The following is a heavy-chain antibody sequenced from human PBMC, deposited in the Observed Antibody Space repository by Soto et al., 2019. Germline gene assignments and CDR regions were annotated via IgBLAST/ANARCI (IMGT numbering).Heavy chain of an antibody. J-gene: IGHJ4*02. Sequence: GGSLRLSCGASGFTFTTYWMSWVRQAPGKGLEWVANIKQDGSETYYVDSIKGRFTISRDNASNSLYLQMNSLRVEDTPVYYWGGGSGWFQTDWAQGTPVTVSS. CDR2: IKQDGSET. D-gene: IGHD6-19*01. CDR1: GFTFTTYW. CDR3: GGGSGWFQTD. V-gene: IGHV3-7*04.